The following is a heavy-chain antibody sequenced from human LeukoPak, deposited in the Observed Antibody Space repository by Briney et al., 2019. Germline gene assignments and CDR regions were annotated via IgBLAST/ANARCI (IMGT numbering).Heavy chain of an antibody. CDR3: ARARYGGNYYFDY. CDR2: IWFDGSNK. D-gene: IGHD4-23*01. V-gene: IGHV3-33*01. J-gene: IGHJ4*02. Sequence: GFLRLSCAAAGFTFSNYDMHWVRQAPGKGLEWVAVIWFDGSNKFYADSVKGRFTISRDNSKNTLYLQMNSLRAEDTAVYYCARARYGGNYYFDYWGQGTLVTVSS. CDR1: GFTFSNYD.